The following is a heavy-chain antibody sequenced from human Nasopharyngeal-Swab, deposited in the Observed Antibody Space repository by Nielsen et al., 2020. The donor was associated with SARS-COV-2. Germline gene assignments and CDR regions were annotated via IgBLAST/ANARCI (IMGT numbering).Heavy chain of an antibody. V-gene: IGHV3-7*01. D-gene: IGHD6-13*01. Sequence: GESLKISCAASGFTFSKFWMNWVRQAPGKGLEWVANIKEDGSEAHYVGSVRGRFTISRDNAENSLYLQMDSLRAGDTGVYYCARGGSSFPFDYWGPGTLVTVSS. CDR1: GFTFSKFW. CDR3: ARGGSSFPFDY. CDR2: IKEDGSEA. J-gene: IGHJ4*02.